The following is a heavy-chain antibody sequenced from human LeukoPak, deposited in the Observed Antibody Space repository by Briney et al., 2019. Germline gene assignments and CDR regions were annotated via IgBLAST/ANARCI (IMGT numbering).Heavy chain of an antibody. V-gene: IGHV3-53*01. CDR3: ARRAGEYSHPYDY. D-gene: IGHD2-15*01. CDR1: GFTVSSNS. Sequence: GGSLRLSCTVSGFTVSSNSWSWVRQAPGKGLEWVSFIYSGGNTHCSDSVKGRITLSRDNSKNTLYLQMNSLRAEDTAIYYCARRAGEYSHPYDYWGQGTLVTVSS. J-gene: IGHJ4*02. CDR2: IYSGGNT.